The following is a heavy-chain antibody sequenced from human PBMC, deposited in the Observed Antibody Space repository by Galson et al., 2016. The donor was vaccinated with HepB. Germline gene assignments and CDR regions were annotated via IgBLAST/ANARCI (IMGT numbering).Heavy chain of an antibody. J-gene: IGHJ4*02. V-gene: IGHV3-30*04. CDR2: ASFDGSIK. CDR3: ARGRGAAPPHYFDY. CDR1: GFTFNKNA. D-gene: IGHD3-10*01. Sequence: SLRLSCAASGFTFNKNAMHWVRQAPGKGLEWVAGASFDGSIKYNADSLEGRFTVSRDNSKNTLYLQMNSLRTEDTAVYYCARGRGAAPPHYFDYWGQGTLVTVSS.